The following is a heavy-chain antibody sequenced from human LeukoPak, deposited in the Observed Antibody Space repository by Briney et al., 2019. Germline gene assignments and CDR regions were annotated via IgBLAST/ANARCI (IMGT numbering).Heavy chain of an antibody. D-gene: IGHD6-13*01. Sequence: GESLKISCKGSGYSFTSYWIAWVRQMPGKGLEWMGIIYPGDSDTRYSPSFQGQVTISADKSISTAYLQWSSLQASDTARYYCARHLPYSNNWHATDYWGQGTLVTVSS. J-gene: IGHJ4*02. CDR1: GYSFTSYW. CDR3: ARHLPYSNNWHATDY. V-gene: IGHV5-51*01. CDR2: IYPGDSDT.